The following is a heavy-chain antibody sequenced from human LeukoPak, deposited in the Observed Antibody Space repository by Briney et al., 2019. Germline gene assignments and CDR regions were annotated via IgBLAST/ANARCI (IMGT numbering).Heavy chain of an antibody. Sequence: ASVKVSCKASGYTFTSYGISWVRQAPGQGLEWMGWINPNSGGTNYAQKFQGRVTMTRDTSISTAYMELSRLRSDDTAVYYCAREAHYYYGFQGFDPWGQGTLVTVSS. J-gene: IGHJ5*02. CDR1: GYTFTSYG. D-gene: IGHD3-10*01. V-gene: IGHV1-2*02. CDR2: INPNSGGT. CDR3: AREAHYYYGFQGFDP.